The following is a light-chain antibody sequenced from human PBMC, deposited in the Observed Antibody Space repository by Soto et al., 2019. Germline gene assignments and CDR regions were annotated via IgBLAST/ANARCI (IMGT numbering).Light chain of an antibody. J-gene: IGLJ2*01. V-gene: IGLV2-14*01. CDR3: SSYASSSTGV. CDR2: DVD. Sequence: QSALTQPASVSGSPGQSITISCTGTSSDVGGYNYVSWYQQHPGKAPKLMIYDVDNRPSGVSNRCSGSRSGNTAALTISGLQADDEADYYCSSYASSSTGVFGGGTKLTVL. CDR1: SSDVGGYNY.